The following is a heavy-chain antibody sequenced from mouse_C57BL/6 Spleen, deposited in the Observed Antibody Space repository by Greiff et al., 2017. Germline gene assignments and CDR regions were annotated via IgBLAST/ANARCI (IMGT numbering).Heavy chain of an antibody. D-gene: IGHD2-3*01. CDR1: GFNIKDYY. CDR2: IDPEDGDT. V-gene: IGHV14-1*01. J-gene: IGHJ3*01. CDR3: TTDGYYEEFAY. Sequence: VHVKQSGAELVRPGASVKLSCTASGFNIKDYYMHWVKQRPEQGLEWIGRIDPEDGDTEYAPKFQGKATMTADTSSNTAYLQLSSLTSEDTAVYYCTTDGYYEEFAYWGQGTLVTVSA.